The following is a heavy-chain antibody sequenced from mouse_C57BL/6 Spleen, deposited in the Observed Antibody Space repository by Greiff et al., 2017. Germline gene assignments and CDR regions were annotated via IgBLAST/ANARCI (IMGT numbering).Heavy chain of an antibody. CDR2: INPGSGGT. V-gene: IGHV1-54*01. J-gene: IGHJ4*01. Sequence: VQRVESGAELVRPGTSVKVSCKASGYAFTNYLIEWVKQRPGQGLEWIGVINPGSGGTNYNEKFKGKATLTADKSSSTAYMQLSSLTSEDSAVYFCAREGYGNPYYAMDYWGQGTSVTVSS. D-gene: IGHD2-1*01. CDR3: AREGYGNPYYAMDY. CDR1: GYAFTNYL.